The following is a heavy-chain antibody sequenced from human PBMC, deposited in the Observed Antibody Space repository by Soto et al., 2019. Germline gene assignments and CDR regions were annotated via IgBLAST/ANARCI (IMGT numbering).Heavy chain of an antibody. V-gene: IGHV4-59*01. CDR2: IYYSGSN. CDR1: GGSISSYY. Sequence: SETLSLTCTVSGGSISSYYWSWIRQPPGKGLEWIGYIYYSGSNNYNPSLKSRVTISVDKSKNQFSLKLSSVTASDAAVYYCAREAIAAAGTGDLWYYHGMDVWGQGTTVTVSS. CDR3: AREAIAAAGTGDLWYYHGMDV. D-gene: IGHD6-13*01. J-gene: IGHJ6*02.